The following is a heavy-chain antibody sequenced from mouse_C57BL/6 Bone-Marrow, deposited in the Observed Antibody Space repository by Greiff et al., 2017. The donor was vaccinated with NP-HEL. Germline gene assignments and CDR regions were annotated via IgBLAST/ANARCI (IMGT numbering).Heavy chain of an antibody. Sequence: QVQLKQSGAELVKPGASVKISRKASGYAFSSYWMNWVKQRPGKGLEWIGQIYPGDGDTNYNGKFKGKATLTADKSSSTAYMQLSSLTSEDSAVYFCARSAVYYGSSYWYFDVWGTGTTVTVSS. CDR3: ARSAVYYGSSYWYFDV. CDR1: GYAFSSYW. CDR2: IYPGDGDT. V-gene: IGHV1-80*01. D-gene: IGHD1-1*01. J-gene: IGHJ1*03.